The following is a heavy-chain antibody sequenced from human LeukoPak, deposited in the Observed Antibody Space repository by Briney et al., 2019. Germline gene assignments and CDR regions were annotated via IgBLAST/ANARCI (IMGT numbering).Heavy chain of an antibody. V-gene: IGHV4-59*01. CDR1: GVSITFYY. D-gene: IGHD2-2*01. Sequence: SETLSLTCTVSGVSITFYYWSWIRQPPGKGLEWIGNMYHSGVTNYNPSLRSRLTISIDTSKNQFSLRLTSVTAADTAVYYCARTCSSSDCFNTTPDNWFDPWGQGSLVTASS. CDR2: MYHSGVT. CDR3: ARTCSSSDCFNTTPDNWFDP. J-gene: IGHJ5*02.